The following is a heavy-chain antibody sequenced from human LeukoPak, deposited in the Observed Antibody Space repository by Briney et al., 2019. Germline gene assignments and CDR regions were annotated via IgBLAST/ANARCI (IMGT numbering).Heavy chain of an antibody. CDR3: ARDGYGNNYMDV. Sequence: PGGSLRLSCAASVFSVSSNFMSWVRQAPGKGLEWVSVIYSGGTTYYADSVKGRFTISRDNSKNTLSLQMNSLRAEDTAVYYCARDGYGNNYMDVWGKGTTVTVSS. V-gene: IGHV3-53*01. CDR1: VFSVSSNF. J-gene: IGHJ6*03. CDR2: IYSGGTT. D-gene: IGHD1/OR15-1a*01.